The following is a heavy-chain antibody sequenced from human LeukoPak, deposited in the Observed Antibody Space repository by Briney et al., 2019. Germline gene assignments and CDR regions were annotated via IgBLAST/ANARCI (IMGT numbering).Heavy chain of an antibody. D-gene: IGHD6-13*01. CDR2: ISGSGGST. CDR1: GFTFSSYA. J-gene: IGHJ3*02. V-gene: IGHV3-23*01. Sequence: PGGSLRLSCAASGFTFSSYATSWVRQAPGKGLEWVSAISGSGGSTYYADSVKGRFTISRDNSKNTLYLQMNSLRAEDTAVYYCAKGSSSWYFFYAFDIWGQGTMVTVSS. CDR3: AKGSSSWYFFYAFDI.